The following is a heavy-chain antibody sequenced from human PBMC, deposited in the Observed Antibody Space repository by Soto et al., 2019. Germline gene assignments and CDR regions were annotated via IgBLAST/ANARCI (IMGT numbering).Heavy chain of an antibody. D-gene: IGHD2-2*01. CDR1: GYSYAGYR. V-gene: IGHV5-10-1*01. CDR3: ARQIYDSNSGPNFQYDLDS. Sequence: GEPLRLSCQGPGYSYAGYRLTSVSEKTGRGLEWRGRVDPSGSQPYYSPSFRGHVTISATKSITTVFLHWSSLRASDTAMYYCARQIYDSNSGPNFQYDLDSWGQGTPVTVSS. J-gene: IGHJ4*02. CDR2: VDPSGSQP.